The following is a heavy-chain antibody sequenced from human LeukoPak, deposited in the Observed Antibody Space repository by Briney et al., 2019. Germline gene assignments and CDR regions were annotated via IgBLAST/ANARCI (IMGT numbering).Heavy chain of an antibody. CDR2: INPNSGDT. J-gene: IGHJ4*02. CDR3: ASCEFTGSCYSLDY. V-gene: IGHV1-2*02. D-gene: IGHD2-15*01. Sequence: ASVKVSCKVSGYTFTDYYIHWVRQAPGQGLEWMGWINPNSGDTNYAQEFQGRVTMTRDTSISTAYMELSRLRSDDTAVYYCASCEFTGSCYSLDYWGQGTLVTVSS. CDR1: GYTFTDYY.